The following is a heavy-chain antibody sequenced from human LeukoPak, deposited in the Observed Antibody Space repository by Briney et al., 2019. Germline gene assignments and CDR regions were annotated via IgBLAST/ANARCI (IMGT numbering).Heavy chain of an antibody. CDR2: ISGSGGST. Sequence: GGSLRLSCAASGFTFSSYAMSWVRQAPGKGLEWVSAISGSGGSTYYADSVKGRFTISRDNSKNTLYLQMNSLRAEDTAVYYCAKDDLDYGDYEVNWFDPWSQGTLVTVSS. CDR3: AKDDLDYGDYEVNWFDP. CDR1: GFTFSSYA. V-gene: IGHV3-23*01. D-gene: IGHD4-17*01. J-gene: IGHJ5*02.